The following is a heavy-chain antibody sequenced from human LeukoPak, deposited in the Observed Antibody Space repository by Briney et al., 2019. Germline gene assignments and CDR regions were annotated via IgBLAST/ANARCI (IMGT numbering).Heavy chain of an antibody. V-gene: IGHV3-21*01. J-gene: IGHJ5*02. CDR3: ARGSSGWYPNWFDP. CDR1: GFTFSTYS. CDR2: LSSSSTYV. Sequence: PGGSLRLSCAASGFTFSTYSMNWVRQAPGKGLEWVSSLSSSSTYVYYADSVKGRFTISRDNAKNSLYLQMNSLRAEDTAVYYCARGSSGWYPNWFDPWGQGTLVTVSS. D-gene: IGHD6-19*01.